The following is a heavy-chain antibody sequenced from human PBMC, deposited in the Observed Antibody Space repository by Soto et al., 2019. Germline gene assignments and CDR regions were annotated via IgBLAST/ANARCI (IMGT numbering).Heavy chain of an antibody. CDR2: ISSGSDYI. V-gene: IGHV3-21*01. J-gene: IGHJ3*01. CDR1: GFTFSSYA. CDR3: ARSPVGDAFNV. Sequence: PGGSLRLSCAASGFTFSSYAMSWVRQAPGKGLEWVSSISSGSDYIFYADSVKGRFTISRDNAKNSLFLQMNSLTAEDTAVYYCARSPVGDAFNVWGQGTVVTVS.